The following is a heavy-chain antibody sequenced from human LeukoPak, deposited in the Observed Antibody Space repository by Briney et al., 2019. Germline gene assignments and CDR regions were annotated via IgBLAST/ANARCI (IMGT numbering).Heavy chain of an antibody. CDR3: AREGAAAGHLDY. D-gene: IGHD6-13*01. CDR2: INDSGST. V-gene: IGHV4-34*01. CDR1: GGSFSGHY. Sequence: SETLSLTCAVYGGSFSGHYWSWIRQPPGKGLEWIGEINDSGSTNYKPSLKSRVTILVDTSKNQFSLKLSSVTAADTAVYYCAREGAAAGHLDYWGQGTLVTVPS. J-gene: IGHJ4*02.